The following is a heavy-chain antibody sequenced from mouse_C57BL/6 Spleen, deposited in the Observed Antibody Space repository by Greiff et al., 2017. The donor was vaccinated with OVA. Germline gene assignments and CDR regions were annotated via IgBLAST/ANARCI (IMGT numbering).Heavy chain of an antibody. CDR3: ARWVYDYDDSWYDDV. V-gene: IGHV1-72*01. Sequence: QVQLQQPGAELVKPGASVKLYCKASGYTFTSYWMHWVKQRPGRGLEWIGRIDPNSGGTKYNEKLKSKATLTVDKPSSTAYMQLSSLTSEDFAVYYCARWVYDYDDSWYDDVWGTGTTVTVSS. D-gene: IGHD2-4*01. J-gene: IGHJ1*03. CDR2: IDPNSGGT. CDR1: GYTFTSYW.